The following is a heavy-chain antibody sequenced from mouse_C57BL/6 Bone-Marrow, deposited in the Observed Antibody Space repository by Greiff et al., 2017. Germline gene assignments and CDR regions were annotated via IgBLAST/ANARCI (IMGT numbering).Heavy chain of an antibody. V-gene: IGHV5-16*01. D-gene: IGHD1-1*01. J-gene: IGHJ2*01. CDR2: INYDGSST. CDR3: ARAFITTRFFFDY. Sequence: EVQRVESEGGLVQPGSSMKLSCTASGFTFSDYYMAWVRQVPEKGLEWVANINYDGSSTYYLDSLKSRFIISRDNAKNILYLQMSSLKSEDTATYYCARAFITTRFFFDYWGQGTTLTVSS. CDR1: GFTFSDYY.